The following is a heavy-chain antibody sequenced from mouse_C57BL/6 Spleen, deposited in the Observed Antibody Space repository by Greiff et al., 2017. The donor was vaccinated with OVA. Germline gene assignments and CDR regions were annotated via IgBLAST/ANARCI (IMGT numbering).Heavy chain of an antibody. V-gene: IGHV1-50*01. CDR2: IDPSDSYT. CDR1: GYTFTSYW. CDR3: ARPTSYSNYVDY. D-gene: IGHD2-5*01. Sequence: VQLQQPGAELVKPGASVKLSCKASGYTFTSYWMQWVKQRPGQGLEWIGEIDPSDSYTNYNQKFKGKATLTVDTSSSTAYMQLSSLTSEDSAVYYCARPTSYSNYVDYWGQGTTLTVSS. J-gene: IGHJ2*01.